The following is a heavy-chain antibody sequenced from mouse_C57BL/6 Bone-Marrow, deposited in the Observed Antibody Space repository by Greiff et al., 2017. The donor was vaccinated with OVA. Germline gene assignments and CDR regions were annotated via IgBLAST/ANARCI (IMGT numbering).Heavy chain of an antibody. CDR3: ARSTITTVVATGFDY. Sequence: VQLQQSGAELVKPGASVKLSCTASGFNIKDYYMHWVKQRTEQGLEWIGRIDPEDGETKYAPKFQGKATITADTASNTAYLQLSSLTSEDTAVYYCARSTITTVVATGFDYWGQGTTLTVSS. V-gene: IGHV14-2*01. CDR2: IDPEDGET. D-gene: IGHD1-1*01. CDR1: GFNIKDYY. J-gene: IGHJ2*01.